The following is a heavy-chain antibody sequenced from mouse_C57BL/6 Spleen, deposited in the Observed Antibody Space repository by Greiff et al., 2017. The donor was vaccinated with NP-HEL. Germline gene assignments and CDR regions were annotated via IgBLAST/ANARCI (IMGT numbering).Heavy chain of an antibody. J-gene: IGHJ4*01. V-gene: IGHV1-76*01. D-gene: IGHD2-4*01. CDR3: ARDPYDYDEGYAMEY. CDR1: GYTFTDYY. CDR2: IYPGSGNT. Sequence: QVQLKESGAELVRPGASVKLSCKASGYTFTDYYINWVKQRPGQGLEWIARIYPGSGNTYYNEKFKGKATLTAEKSSSTAYMQLSSLTSEDSAVYFCARDPYDYDEGYAMEYWGQGTSVTVSS.